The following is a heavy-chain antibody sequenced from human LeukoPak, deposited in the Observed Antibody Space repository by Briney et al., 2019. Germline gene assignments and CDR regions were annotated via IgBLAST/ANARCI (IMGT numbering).Heavy chain of an antibody. CDR1: GGSISSYY. CDR2: IYYSGST. Sequence: SSETLSLTCTVSGGSISSYYWSWIRQPPGKGLEWIGYIYYSGSTNYNPSLKSRVTISVDTSKNQFSLKLRSVTAADTAIYYCARDLSYAMTTVTTGTGWFDPWGQGNLVIVSS. CDR3: ARDLSYAMTTVTTGTGWFDP. V-gene: IGHV4-59*01. D-gene: IGHD4-17*01. J-gene: IGHJ5*02.